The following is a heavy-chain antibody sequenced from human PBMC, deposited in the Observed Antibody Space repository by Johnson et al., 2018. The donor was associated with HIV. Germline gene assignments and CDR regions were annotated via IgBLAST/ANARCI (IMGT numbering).Heavy chain of an antibody. CDR2: ISSSGSTI. J-gene: IGHJ3*02. D-gene: IGHD7-27*01. V-gene: IGHV3-48*03. CDR3: ARDGTWGSNDAFDI. CDR1: RFTFDDYA. Sequence: EVQFVESGGGVVQPGRSLRLSCAGSRFTFDDYAMHWVRQAPVKGLEWVSYISSSGSTIYYADSVKGRFTISRDNAKNSLYLQMNSLRAEDTAGYYCARDGTWGSNDAFDIWGQGTMVTVSS.